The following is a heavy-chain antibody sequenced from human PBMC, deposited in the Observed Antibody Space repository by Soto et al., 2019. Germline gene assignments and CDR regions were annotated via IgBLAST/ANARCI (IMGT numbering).Heavy chain of an antibody. CDR1: GGTFSNYA. CDR2: IIVIFATA. CDR3: ARGNGDFVNYYFDY. Sequence: QVQLVQSGAELKKPGSSVRVSCKASGGTFSNYAFTWVRQAPGQGLEWMGGIIVIFATANYAQKFQGRVTITADESTSTAYIELSSLRSEDTAVYDCARGNGDFVNYYFDYWGQGTPVTVSS. V-gene: IGHV1-69*01. J-gene: IGHJ4*02. D-gene: IGHD4-17*01.